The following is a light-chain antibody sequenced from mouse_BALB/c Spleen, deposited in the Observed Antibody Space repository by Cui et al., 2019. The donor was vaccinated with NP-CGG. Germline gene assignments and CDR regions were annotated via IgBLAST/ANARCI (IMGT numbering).Light chain of an antibody. V-gene: IGLV1*01. J-gene: IGLJ1*01. CDR2: GTN. CDR3: ALWYSNHWV. Sequence: QPVVTQESALTTSPGETVTLTCRSSTGAVTTSNYANWVQEEPDHLFTGLIGGTNNRAPGVPARFSGSLIGDKAALTITGAQTEDEAIYFCALWYSNHWVFGGGTKLTVL. CDR1: TGAVTTSNY.